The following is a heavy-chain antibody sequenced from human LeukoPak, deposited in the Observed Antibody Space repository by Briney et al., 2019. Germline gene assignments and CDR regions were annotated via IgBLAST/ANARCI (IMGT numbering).Heavy chain of an antibody. D-gene: IGHD1-20*01. CDR2: ISAYNGNT. Sequence: ASVKVSCKVSGYTLTELSMHWVRQAPGQGLEWMGWISAYNGNTNYAQKLQGRVTMTTDTSTSTAYMELRSLRSDDTAVYYCARITGTDFYYYYYGMDVWGQGTTVTVSS. CDR3: ARITGTDFYYYYYGMDV. J-gene: IGHJ6*02. V-gene: IGHV1-18*01. CDR1: GYTLTELS.